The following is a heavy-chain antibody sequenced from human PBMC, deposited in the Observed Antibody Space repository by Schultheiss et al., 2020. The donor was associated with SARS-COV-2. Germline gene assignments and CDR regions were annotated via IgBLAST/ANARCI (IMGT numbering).Heavy chain of an antibody. CDR1: SFTFSAYA. Sequence: GESLKISCAPSSFTFSAYAMTWVRQAPGKGLEWVSAISGSGGSTYYADSVKGRFTISRDNSKNTVYLEMNNLTAEDTAVYYCVRGLQWLFDVWGQGNTVTVSS. CDR3: VRGLQWLFDV. CDR2: ISGSGGST. J-gene: IGHJ6*02. D-gene: IGHD6-19*01. V-gene: IGHV3-23*01.